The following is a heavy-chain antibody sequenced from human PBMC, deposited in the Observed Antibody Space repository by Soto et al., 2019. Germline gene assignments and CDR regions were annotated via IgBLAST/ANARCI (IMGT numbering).Heavy chain of an antibody. J-gene: IGHJ3*02. V-gene: IGHV4-39*01. CDR2: IYYSGGT. CDR3: ASHDYGDYVAFDI. Sequence: SETLSLTCTVSGGSISSSSYYWGWIRQPPGKGLEWIGSIYYSGGTYYNPSLKSRVTISVDTSKNQFSLKLSSVTAADTAVYYCASHDYGDYVAFDIWGQGTMVTVSS. CDR1: GGSISSSSYY. D-gene: IGHD4-17*01.